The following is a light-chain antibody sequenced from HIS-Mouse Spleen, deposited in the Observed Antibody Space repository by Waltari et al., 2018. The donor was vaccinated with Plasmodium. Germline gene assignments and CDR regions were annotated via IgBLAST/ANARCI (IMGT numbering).Light chain of an antibody. J-gene: IGKJ3*01. CDR1: QSVSSN. CDR3: QQYNNWSFT. CDR2: VAS. V-gene: IGKV3-15*01. Sequence: EIVMTQSPATLSVSPGERATLSCRASQSVSSNLGWYQQKPGQAPRLLIYVASTRASGIPARFSGSGSGTEFTLTISSLQSEDFAVYYCQQYNNWSFTFGPGTKVDIK.